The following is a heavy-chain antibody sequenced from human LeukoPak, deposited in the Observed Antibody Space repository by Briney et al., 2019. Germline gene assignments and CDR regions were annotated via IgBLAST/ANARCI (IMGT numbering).Heavy chain of an antibody. CDR2: ITSSSSTI. V-gene: IGHV3-48*02. J-gene: IGHJ4*02. D-gene: IGHD3-10*01. Sequence: PGGSLRLSCAASGFTFSAYAMNWVRQAPGKGLEWVSYITSSSSTIYYADSVKGRFTISRENAKNSLYLQMNGLRDEDTAVYYCARGDGWFGELLNFDYWGQGTLVTVSS. CDR3: ARGDGWFGELLNFDY. CDR1: GFTFSAYA.